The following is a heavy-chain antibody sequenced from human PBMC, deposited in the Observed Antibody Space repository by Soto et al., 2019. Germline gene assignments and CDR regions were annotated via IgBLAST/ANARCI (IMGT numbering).Heavy chain of an antibody. D-gene: IGHD3-9*01. CDR2: IYHSGST. CDR3: ARGNYDFLTGYYIEYFDY. J-gene: IGHJ4*02. CDR1: GGFISSGGYS. V-gene: IGHV4-30-2*01. Sequence: SETLSLTCAVSGGFISSGGYSWSWIRQPPGKGLEWIGYIYHSGSTYYNPSLKSRVTISVDRSKNQFSLKLSSVTAADTAVYYCARGNYDFLTGYYIEYFDYWGQGTLVTVSS.